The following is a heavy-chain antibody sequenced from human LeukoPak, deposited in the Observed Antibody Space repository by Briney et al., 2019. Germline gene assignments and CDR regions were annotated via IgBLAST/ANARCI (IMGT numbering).Heavy chain of an antibody. CDR2: ISYDGSNK. CDR1: GFTFSSYG. Sequence: GRSLRLSCAASGFTFSSYGMHWVRQAPGKGLEWVAVISYDGSNKYYADSVKGRFTISRDNSKNTLYLQMNSLRAEDTAVYYRANNYGDYPDYWGQGTLVTVSS. CDR3: ANNYGDYPDY. V-gene: IGHV3-30*18. J-gene: IGHJ4*02. D-gene: IGHD4-17*01.